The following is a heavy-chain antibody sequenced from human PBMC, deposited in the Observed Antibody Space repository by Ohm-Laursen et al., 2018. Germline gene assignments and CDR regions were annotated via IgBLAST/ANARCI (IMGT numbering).Heavy chain of an antibody. J-gene: IGHJ5*02. CDR3: ARDCGRSGGDCYS. V-gene: IGHV1-69*04. CDR2: IIPMFDIV. Sequence: SVKVSCKASGGTFSSYGISWVRQAPGEGPEWMGRIIPMFDIVNKAQKVDDRVTIIADKSTNTAYMELSSLRSEDTAVYYCARDCGRSGGDCYSWGQGTLVTVSS. CDR1: GGTFSSYG. D-gene: IGHD2-21*02.